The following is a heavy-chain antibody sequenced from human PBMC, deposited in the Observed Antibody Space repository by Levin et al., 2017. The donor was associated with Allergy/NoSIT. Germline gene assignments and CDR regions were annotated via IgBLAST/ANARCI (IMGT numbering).Heavy chain of an antibody. Sequence: SQTLSLTCVLSGDSVSSNSAIWNWIRQSPSRGLEWLGRTYYRSKWYNDYASSVKSRITINPDTSKNQFSLHLNSVTPEDTAVYYCARVSSGDFLFDYWGQGTLVTVSS. J-gene: IGHJ4*02. V-gene: IGHV6-1*01. CDR2: TYYRSKWYN. D-gene: IGHD4-17*01. CDR1: GDSVSSNSAI. CDR3: ARVSSGDFLFDY.